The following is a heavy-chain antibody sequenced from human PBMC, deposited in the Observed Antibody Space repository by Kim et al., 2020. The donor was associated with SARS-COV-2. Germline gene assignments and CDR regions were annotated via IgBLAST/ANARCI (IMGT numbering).Heavy chain of an antibody. CDR3: TKGVVGATSGYFDY. Sequence: GGSLRLSCGASGFTFTSYAMSWVRQAPGKGLEWVSAIVGTGVNTYYADSVKGRFTISRDNSRKTLYLQMNSLRGEDTAVYYSTKGVVGATSGYFDYWGQGILVTVSS. V-gene: IGHV3-23*01. CDR2: IVGTGVNT. D-gene: IGHD1-26*01. J-gene: IGHJ4*02. CDR1: GFTFTSYA.